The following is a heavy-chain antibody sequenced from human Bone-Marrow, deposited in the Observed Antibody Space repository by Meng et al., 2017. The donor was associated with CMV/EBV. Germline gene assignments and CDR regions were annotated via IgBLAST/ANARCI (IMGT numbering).Heavy chain of an antibody. CDR1: GGTFSSYA. Sequence: SVKVSCKASGGTFSSYAISWVRQAPGQGLEWMGGIIPIFGTANYAQKFQGRVTITTDESTSTAYMELSSLRSEDTAVYYCARDQGGRVVPAAMGYVDYWGQGTLVTVSS. CDR2: IIPIFGTA. J-gene: IGHJ4*02. V-gene: IGHV1-69*05. CDR3: ARDQGGRVVPAAMGYVDY. D-gene: IGHD2-2*01.